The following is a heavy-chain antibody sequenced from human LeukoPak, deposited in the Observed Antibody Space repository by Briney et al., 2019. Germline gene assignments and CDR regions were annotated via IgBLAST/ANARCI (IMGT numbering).Heavy chain of an antibody. CDR3: ARHTLVGARNAFDI. D-gene: IGHD1-26*01. CDR1: GGSISSYY. Sequence: SEALSLTCNVSGGSISSYYWSWIRQPPGKGLEWIGYMYYSGNTNYNPSLKSRVTTSVDSSKNQFSLKLSSVTAADTAVYYCARHTLVGARNAFDIWGQGTMVTVSS. CDR2: MYYSGNT. V-gene: IGHV4-59*08. J-gene: IGHJ3*02.